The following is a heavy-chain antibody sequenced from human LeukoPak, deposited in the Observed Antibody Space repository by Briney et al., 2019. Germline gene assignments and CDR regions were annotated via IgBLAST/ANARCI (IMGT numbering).Heavy chain of an antibody. J-gene: IGHJ6*02. Sequence: SETLSLTCAVYGGSFSGYYWSWIRQPPVKGLEWIGYIYYSGSTTYNPSLKSRVTISKDTSKNQFSLRLTSVTAADTAVYYCARDSSTDYYYFGMDVWGQGTTVTVSS. CDR2: IYYSGST. CDR3: ARDSSTDYYYFGMDV. V-gene: IGHV4-59*13. D-gene: IGHD6-13*01. CDR1: GGSFSGYY.